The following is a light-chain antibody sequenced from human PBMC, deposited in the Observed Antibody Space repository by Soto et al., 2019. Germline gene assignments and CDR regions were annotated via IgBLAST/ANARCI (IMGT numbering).Light chain of an antibody. CDR1: QSVISN. V-gene: IGKV3-15*01. CDR3: QQYNRWPFT. J-gene: IGKJ3*01. CDR2: GAS. Sequence: VKRQSPVALSVSRGESDTLSCRASQSVISNLAWYQQKPGQAPRLLIYGASTRATGIPDRLSGSGSGTEFTLTISSLQSGDFAVYYCQQYNRWPFTFGPGTKADIK.